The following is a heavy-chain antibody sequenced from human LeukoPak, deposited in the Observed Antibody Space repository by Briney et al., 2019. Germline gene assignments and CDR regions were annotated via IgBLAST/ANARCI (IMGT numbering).Heavy chain of an antibody. CDR2: IYYTGST. CDR1: GGSISSYY. D-gene: IGHD4-17*01. J-gene: IGHJ2*01. V-gene: IGHV4-59*01. CDR3: ARDYGDYPSWYFGL. Sequence: SETLSLTCTVSGGSISSYYWSWIRQPPGKGLEWIGYIYYTGSTNYNPSLKSRVTISVNTSKTQFSLKLSSVTAADTAVYYCARDYGDYPSWYFGLWGRGTLVTVSS.